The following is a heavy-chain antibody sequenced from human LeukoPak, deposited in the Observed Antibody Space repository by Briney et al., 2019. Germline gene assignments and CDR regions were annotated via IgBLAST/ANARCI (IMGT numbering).Heavy chain of an antibody. V-gene: IGHV4-59*01. Sequence: SETLSLTCTVSGGSISSYYWSWIRQPPGKGLEWIGYIYYSGSTNYNPSLKSRVTISVDTSKNQFSLKLSSVTAADTAVYYCARGISYYDSSGYYTAYYFDYWGQGTLVTVSS. D-gene: IGHD3-22*01. CDR3: ARGISYYDSSGYYTAYYFDY. J-gene: IGHJ4*02. CDR1: GGSISSYY. CDR2: IYYSGST.